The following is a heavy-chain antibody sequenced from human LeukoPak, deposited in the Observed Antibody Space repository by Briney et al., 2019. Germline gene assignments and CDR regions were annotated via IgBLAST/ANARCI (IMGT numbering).Heavy chain of an antibody. V-gene: IGHV4-38-2*02. CDR3: ARDGYYYDGSFEY. CDR1: GYSISSGYF. Sequence: PPETLSLTCAVSGYSISSGYFWAWIRQPPGKGLEWIGSIFHSGSSYSKPSLKSRVIISVDTSNNQFSLKLTSVTAADTATYYCARDGYYYDGSFEYWGQGIRVAVSS. J-gene: IGHJ4*02. CDR2: IFHSGSS. D-gene: IGHD3-22*01.